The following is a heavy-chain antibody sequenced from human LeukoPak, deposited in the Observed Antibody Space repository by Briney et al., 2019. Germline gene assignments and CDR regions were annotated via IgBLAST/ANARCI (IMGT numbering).Heavy chain of an antibody. CDR2: IYYSGST. J-gene: IGHJ4*02. D-gene: IGHD2-2*01. Sequence: SETLSLXCTVSGGSISSYYWRWPRQPPGKALEWIGYIYYSGSTNYNPSLKSRLTISVDTPKNQFSLKLSSVTAADTAVYYCARNRPHRVPAAIDYWGQGTLVTVSS. CDR3: ARNRPHRVPAAIDY. V-gene: IGHV4-59*01. CDR1: GGSISSYY.